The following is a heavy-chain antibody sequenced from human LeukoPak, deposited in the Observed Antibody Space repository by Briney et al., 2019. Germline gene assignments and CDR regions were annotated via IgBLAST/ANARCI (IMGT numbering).Heavy chain of an antibody. Sequence: SETLSLTCTVSGGSIVSYYWSWIRQPPGKGLEWIGYIYYSGSTNYNPSLKSRVTISVDTSKNQFSLKLSSVTAADTAVYYCARDPRRVAAAGTIDYWGQGTLVTVSS. CDR1: GGSIVSYY. CDR3: ARDPRRVAAAGTIDY. J-gene: IGHJ4*02. CDR2: IYYSGST. D-gene: IGHD6-13*01. V-gene: IGHV4-59*12.